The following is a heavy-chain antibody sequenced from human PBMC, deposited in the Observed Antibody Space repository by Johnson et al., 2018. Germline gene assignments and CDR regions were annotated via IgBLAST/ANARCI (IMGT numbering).Heavy chain of an antibody. J-gene: IGHJ5*02. CDR2: MNPNSVNT. V-gene: IGHV1-8*01. CDR1: GYTFTSYD. Sequence: VQLVESGAEVKKPGASVKVSCKASGYTFTSYDINWVRQATGQGLEWMGWMNPNSVNTGYAQKFQGRLTMTRNTSINTAYMELGSLRSEDTAVYYCARGIRRITYWFDPWGQGTLVTVSS. D-gene: IGHD3-10*01. CDR3: ARGIRRITYWFDP.